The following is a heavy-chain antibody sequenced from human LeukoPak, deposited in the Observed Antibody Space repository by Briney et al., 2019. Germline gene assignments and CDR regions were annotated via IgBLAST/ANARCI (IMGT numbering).Heavy chain of an antibody. D-gene: IGHD5-18*01. J-gene: IGHJ4*02. CDR3: PPVDTARYYFDY. V-gene: IGHV3-23*01. CDR1: GFTFSSHA. Sequence: SGGSLRLSCAASGFTFSSHAMNWVRQAPGKGLEWVSSIDEGDGTTHYADSVKGRFTISRDDSKNTLYLQLNSLRVEDTAVYYCPPVDTARYYFDYWGQGTLVTVSS. CDR2: IDEGDGTT.